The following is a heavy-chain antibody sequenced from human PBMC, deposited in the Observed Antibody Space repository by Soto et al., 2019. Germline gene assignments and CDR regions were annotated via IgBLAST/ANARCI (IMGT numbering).Heavy chain of an antibody. D-gene: IGHD4-17*01. Sequence: QVQLQESGPGLVKPSQTLSLTCTVSGGSISSGGYFWTWIRQHPGKGLEWIGPIYNSGSTYYKSSLKSRVTISVDRSKSQFSLELSSVTAAETAVYYCARGTTVTNWFDPWGQGTLVTVSS. V-gene: IGHV4-31*03. CDR1: GGSISSGGYF. CDR2: IYNSGST. J-gene: IGHJ5*02. CDR3: ARGTTVTNWFDP.